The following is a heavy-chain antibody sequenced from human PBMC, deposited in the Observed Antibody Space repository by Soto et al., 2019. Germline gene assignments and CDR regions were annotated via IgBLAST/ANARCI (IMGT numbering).Heavy chain of an antibody. CDR2: ISSSSSYI. CDR3: VRVSQGSGSTGWFDP. D-gene: IGHD3-10*01. J-gene: IGHJ5*02. Sequence: EVQLVESGGGLVKPGGSLRLSCAASGFTFSSYSMNWVRQAPGKGLEWVSSISSSSSYIYYADSVKGRFTISRDNAKNSLDLQMNRLRAEDTAVYYCVRVSQGSGSTGWFDPWGQGTLVTVSS. V-gene: IGHV3-21*01. CDR1: GFTFSSYS.